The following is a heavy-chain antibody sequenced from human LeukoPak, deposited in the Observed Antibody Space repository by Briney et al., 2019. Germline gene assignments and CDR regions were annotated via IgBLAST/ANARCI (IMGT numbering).Heavy chain of an antibody. CDR1: GYTLTSYH. CDR3: ARARPNLYYFDF. Sequence: ASVKVSCKTSGYTLTSYHINWVRQAPGQGLEWMGWMDPNSNYRGNAQKVQGRLTMTLDTSLNTAYMELSSLTSDDTAVDYCARARPNLYYFDFWGQGTLVTVSS. J-gene: IGHJ4*02. V-gene: IGHV1-8*01. CDR2: MDPNSNYR.